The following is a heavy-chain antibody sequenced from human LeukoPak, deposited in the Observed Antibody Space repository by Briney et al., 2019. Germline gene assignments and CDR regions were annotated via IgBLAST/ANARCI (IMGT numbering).Heavy chain of an antibody. CDR1: GGSISSGGYY. CDR3: ARGDPLDSSGNNWFDP. V-gene: IGHV4-31*03. CDR2: IYYSGST. D-gene: IGHD3-22*01. J-gene: IGHJ5*02. Sequence: SETLSLTCTVSGGSISSGGYYWSWIRQHPGKGLEWIGYIYYSGSTYYNPSLKSRVTISVDTSKNQFSLKLSSVTAADTAVYYCARGDPLDSSGNNWFDPWGQGTLVTVSS.